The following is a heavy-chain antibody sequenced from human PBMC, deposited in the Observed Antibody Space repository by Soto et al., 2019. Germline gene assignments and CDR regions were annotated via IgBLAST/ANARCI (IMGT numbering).Heavy chain of an antibody. CDR3: MCYVVGHDNYETICSSFDY. Sequence: ASVKGSCKASGYTFTKVHIHWGRQAPGQGLEWMGMIDPSGGVTRDAQRFQGRITMTSDTPTSSVYMELRSLTSEDKASYNCMCYVVGHDNYETICSSFDYWGQGTPVTVSS. CDR2: IDPSGGVT. J-gene: IGHJ4*02. V-gene: IGHV1-46*01. D-gene: IGHD3-22*01. CDR1: GYTFTKVH.